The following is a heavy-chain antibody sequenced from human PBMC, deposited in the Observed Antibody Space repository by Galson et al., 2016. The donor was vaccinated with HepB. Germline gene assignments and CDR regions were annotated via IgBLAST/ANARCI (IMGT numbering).Heavy chain of an antibody. V-gene: IGHV1-46*01. CDR3: ARGVGNGWFPDWWYFDL. CDR1: GYTFSSHF. D-gene: IGHD6-19*01. CDR2: INPRDGRT. J-gene: IGHJ2*01. Sequence: SVKVSCKASGYTFSSHFMNWVRQAPGQGLEWMGIINPRDGRTTYAQKFQGRVSMTRDTSTSTAYMSLGSLRSEDTAVYFCARGVGNGWFPDWWYFDLWGRGTLVSVSS.